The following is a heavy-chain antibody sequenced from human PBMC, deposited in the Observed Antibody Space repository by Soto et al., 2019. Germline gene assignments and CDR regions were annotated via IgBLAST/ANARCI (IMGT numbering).Heavy chain of an antibody. D-gene: IGHD1-1*01. CDR1: GFTFSSYG. Sequence: QVQLVESGGGVVQPGRSLRLSCAASGFTFSSYGMHWVRQAPGKGLEWVAVISYDGSNKYYADSVKGRFTISRDNSKNPLYLQMNSLRAEDTAVYYCAQDGGMARNNYYFDYWGQGTLVTVSS. J-gene: IGHJ4*02. V-gene: IGHV3-30*18. CDR3: AQDGGMARNNYYFDY. CDR2: ISYDGSNK.